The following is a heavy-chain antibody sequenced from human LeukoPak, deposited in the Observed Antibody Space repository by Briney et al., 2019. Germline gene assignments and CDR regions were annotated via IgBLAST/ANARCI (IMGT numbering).Heavy chain of an antibody. Sequence: GGSLRLSCAASGFTLSDYYMSWIRQAPGKGLEWVSYISSSSSYTNYTDSVKGRFTISRDNAKNSLYLQMNSLRAEDTAVYYCARDALITMVRGVIPYYFDYWGQGTLVTVSS. J-gene: IGHJ4*02. V-gene: IGHV3-11*05. CDR1: GFTLSDYY. D-gene: IGHD3-10*01. CDR2: ISSSSSYT. CDR3: ARDALITMVRGVIPYYFDY.